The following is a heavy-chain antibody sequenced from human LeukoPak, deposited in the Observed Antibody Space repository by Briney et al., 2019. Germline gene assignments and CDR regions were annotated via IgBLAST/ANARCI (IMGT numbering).Heavy chain of an antibody. CDR3: ARERDDSSGYYHDAFDI. V-gene: IGHV1-2*04. J-gene: IGHJ3*02. Sequence: GASVKVSCKASGYTFTGYYMHWVRQAPGQGLEWMGWINPNSGGTNYAQKFQGWVTMTRDTSISTAYMELSRLRSDDTAVYYCARERDDSSGYYHDAFDIWGQGTMVTVSS. CDR1: GYTFTGYY. CDR2: INPNSGGT. D-gene: IGHD3-22*01.